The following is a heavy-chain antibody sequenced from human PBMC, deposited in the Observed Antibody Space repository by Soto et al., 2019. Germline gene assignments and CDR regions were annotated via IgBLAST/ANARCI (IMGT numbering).Heavy chain of an antibody. D-gene: IGHD1-1*01. J-gene: IGHJ4*02. CDR2: ISSGAFTI. CDR3: ARDTTRLEH. Sequence: GGSLRLSCGVSGFSFSDSYMTWVRRIPGKGLEWIASISSGAFTISYAAAVKGRFTISRDDGHNSLFPQMDSLRAEDTALYYCARDTTRLEHWGQGTLVTVSS. V-gene: IGHV3-11*01. CDR1: GFSFSDSY.